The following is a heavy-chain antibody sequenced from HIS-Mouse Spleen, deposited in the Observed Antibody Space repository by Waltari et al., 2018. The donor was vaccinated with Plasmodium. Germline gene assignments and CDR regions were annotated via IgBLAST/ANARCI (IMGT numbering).Heavy chain of an antibody. Sequence: QLQLQESGPGLLKPSETLSLTCTVACGSIRTSSSSWCWLRQAPWKGREWIVSIHYSVSTYYNPSLNSRVTISVDTSKNQFSLKRSSVTAADTAVYYCARDRITGTSYFDYWGQGTLVTVSS. CDR1: CGSIRTSSSS. J-gene: IGHJ4*02. CDR2: IHYSVST. D-gene: IGHD1-7*01. CDR3: ARDRITGTSYFDY. V-gene: IGHV4-39*07.